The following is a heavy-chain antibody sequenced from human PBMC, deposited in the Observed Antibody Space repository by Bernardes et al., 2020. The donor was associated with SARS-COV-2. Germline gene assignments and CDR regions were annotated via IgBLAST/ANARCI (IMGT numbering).Heavy chain of an antibody. J-gene: IGHJ4*02. V-gene: IGHV4-59*01. Sequence: SEPLSLTCTVSGASISNYYWGWMRQPPGKGLEWIGSISYTGTTAYNPSLKSRVTLAVDTSENQFSLNLNSVTAADTAVYYCARVLLTGTNPDYSNYWGQGTLVTVSS. D-gene: IGHD2-2*01. CDR2: ISYTGTT. CDR3: ARVLLTGTNPDYSNY. CDR1: GASISNYY.